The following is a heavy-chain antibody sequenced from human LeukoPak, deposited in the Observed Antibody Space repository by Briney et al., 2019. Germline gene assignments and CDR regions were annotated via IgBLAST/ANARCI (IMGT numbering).Heavy chain of an antibody. CDR1: GFTFSSYS. J-gene: IGHJ4*02. D-gene: IGHD1-26*01. V-gene: IGHV3-21*04. Sequence: GGSLRLSCAASGFTFSSYSMNWVRQAPGKGLEWVSSISSSSSYIYYADSVKGRFTTSRDNSKNTLFLQMNSLRAEDTAIYYCAKYGPQDSGSSHFDYWGQGALVTVSS. CDR2: ISSSSSYI. CDR3: AKYGPQDSGSSHFDY.